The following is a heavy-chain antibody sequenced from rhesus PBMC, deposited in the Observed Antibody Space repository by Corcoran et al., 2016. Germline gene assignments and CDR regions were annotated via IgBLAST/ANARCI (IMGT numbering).Heavy chain of an antibody. CDR2: INSGGGST. CDR3: AAKGAAGTCDY. CDR1: GFPFSSYG. Sequence: EVQLVETGGGLVQPGGSLKLSCAASGFPFSSYGMSWVPQAPGKGLEWVSAINSGGGSTYYVDSVKGRFTISRDNSKNTLSLQMNSLRAEDTAVYYCAAKGAAGTCDYWGQGVLVTVSS. D-gene: IGHD6-25*01. J-gene: IGHJ4*01. V-gene: IGHV3S5*01.